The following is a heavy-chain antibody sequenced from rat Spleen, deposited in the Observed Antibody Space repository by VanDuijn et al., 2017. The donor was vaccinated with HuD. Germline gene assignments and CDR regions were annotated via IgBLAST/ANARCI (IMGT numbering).Heavy chain of an antibody. CDR1: GFDFNTYA. V-gene: IGHV10-4*01. CDR3: IDVDY. J-gene: IGHJ2*01. Sequence: EVQVVESGGGLVQPKGSLKLSCAASGFDFNTYAMSWVRQAPGKGLDWVASISIKTHNYATLYADSVKERFTISRDDSQSMVYLQMNNLKTEDTALYYCIDVDYWGQGVMVTVSS. CDR2: ISIKTHNYAT.